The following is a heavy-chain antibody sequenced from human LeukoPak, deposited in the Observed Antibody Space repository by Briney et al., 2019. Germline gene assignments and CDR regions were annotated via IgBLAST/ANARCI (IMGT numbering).Heavy chain of an antibody. Sequence: GASVKVSCKASGYTFTSYYMHWVRQAPGQGLEWMRIINPSGGSTSYAQTFQGRVTMTRDMSTSTVYMELSSLRSEDTAVYYCAREYCGSYLYNWFDPWGQGTLVTVSS. CDR2: INPSGGST. D-gene: IGHD1-26*01. V-gene: IGHV1-46*01. J-gene: IGHJ5*02. CDR1: GYTFTSYY. CDR3: AREYCGSYLYNWFDP.